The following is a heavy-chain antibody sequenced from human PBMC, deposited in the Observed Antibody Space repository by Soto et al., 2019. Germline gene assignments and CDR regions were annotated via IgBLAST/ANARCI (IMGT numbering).Heavy chain of an antibody. CDR2: ITYNGDNT. J-gene: IGHJ4*02. Sequence: PGGSLRLSCAASGFTFSSYAMTWVRQAPGKGLEWVSVITYNGDNTYYADSVKGRFTISRDNSKNTLYLQMNSLRAEDTAVYYCAKDEGGPRSTIYYFDYWGQGTLVTVSS. V-gene: IGHV3-23*01. CDR3: AKDEGGPRSTIYYFDY. CDR1: GFTFSSYA. D-gene: IGHD3-9*01.